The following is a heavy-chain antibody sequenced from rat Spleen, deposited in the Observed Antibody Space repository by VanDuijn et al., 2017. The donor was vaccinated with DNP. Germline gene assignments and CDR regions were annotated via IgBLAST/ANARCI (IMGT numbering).Heavy chain of an antibody. CDR3: ARVGDLHDGGDGDVLDA. J-gene: IGHJ4*01. CDR1: GFSLTSYH. Sequence: VQLKESGPGLVQPSQTLSLTCTVSGFSLTSYHVHWVRQPPGKGLEWVASITSSGGSTYYPDSVKGRFTISRDNAESTLYLQMDSLRSEDTATYYCARVGDLHDGGDGDVLDAWGQGTSVTVSS. CDR2: ITSSGGST. D-gene: IGHD1-12*02. V-gene: IGHV5-19*01.